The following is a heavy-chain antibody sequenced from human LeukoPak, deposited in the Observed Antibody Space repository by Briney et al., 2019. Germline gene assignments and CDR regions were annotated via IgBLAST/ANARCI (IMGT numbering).Heavy chain of an antibody. CDR2: ISGSGGST. D-gene: IGHD6-6*01. Sequence: PGGSLRLSCAASGFTFSSYAMSWVRQAPGKGLEWVSAISGSGGSTYYADSVKGRFTISRDNSKNTLYLQMNSLRAEDTAVYYRANRPDYYYYGMDVWGQGTTVTVSS. V-gene: IGHV3-23*01. CDR1: GFTFSSYA. J-gene: IGHJ6*02. CDR3: ANRPDYYYYGMDV.